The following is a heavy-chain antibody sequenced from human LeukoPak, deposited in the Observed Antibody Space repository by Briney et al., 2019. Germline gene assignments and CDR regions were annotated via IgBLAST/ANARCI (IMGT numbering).Heavy chain of an antibody. CDR3: ARDPSYDSSGYYYGYLDY. V-gene: IGHV1-46*01. CDR1: GYIFTSYY. D-gene: IGHD3-22*01. Sequence: GASVKVSCKASGYIFTSYYMHWVRQAPGQGLEWMGIINPSGGNTTYAQKFQGRVTMTRDMSTSTVYMELSGLRSEDTAVYYCARDPSYDSSGYYYGYLDYWGQGTLVTVSS. J-gene: IGHJ4*02. CDR2: INPSGGNT.